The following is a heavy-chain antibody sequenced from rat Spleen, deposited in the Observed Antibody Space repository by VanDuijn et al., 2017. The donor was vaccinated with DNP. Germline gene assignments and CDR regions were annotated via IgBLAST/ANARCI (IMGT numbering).Heavy chain of an antibody. J-gene: IGHJ4*01. CDR1: GFTFSNYD. CDR2: ISTSGGST. CDR3: ARGGAMDA. Sequence: EVQLVESGGGLVQPGRSLKLSCAASGFTFSNYDMAWVRQAPTKGLGWVAFISTSGGSTYYRDSVKGRFTVSRDNAKSTLYLQMDSLRSEDTATYYCARGGAMDAWGQGTSVTVSS. D-gene: IGHD1-11*01. V-gene: IGHV5-25*01.